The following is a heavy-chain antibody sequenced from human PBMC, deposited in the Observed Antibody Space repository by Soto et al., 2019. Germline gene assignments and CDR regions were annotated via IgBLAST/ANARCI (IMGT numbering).Heavy chain of an antibody. CDR2: IIPILGIA. CDR1: GGTFSSYT. Sequence: QVQLVQSGAEVKKPGSSVKVSCKASGGTFSSYTISWVRQAPGQGLEWMGRIIPILGIANYAQKFQGRVTITADKSTSTAYMELSSLRSEDTAVYYCARDYGDYERYFDYWGQGTLVTVSS. J-gene: IGHJ4*02. CDR3: ARDYGDYERYFDY. V-gene: IGHV1-69*08. D-gene: IGHD4-17*01.